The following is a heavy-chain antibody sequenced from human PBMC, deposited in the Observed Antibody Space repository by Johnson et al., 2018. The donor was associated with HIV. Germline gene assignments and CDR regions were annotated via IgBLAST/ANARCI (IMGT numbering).Heavy chain of an antibody. CDR3: ARACSGGSCYEEKSPDAFDI. J-gene: IGHJ3*02. CDR2: ISYHGGTK. V-gene: IGHV3-30-3*01. D-gene: IGHD2-15*01. CDR1: GFTFSSYA. Sequence: QVLLVESGGGVVQPGRSLRLSCAASGFTFSSYAMHWVRQAPGKGLEWVAVISYHGGTKYSADSVKGRFSISRDNSENTVYLQMNSLRAEDTAVYYCARACSGGSCYEEKSPDAFDIWGQGTMVTVSS.